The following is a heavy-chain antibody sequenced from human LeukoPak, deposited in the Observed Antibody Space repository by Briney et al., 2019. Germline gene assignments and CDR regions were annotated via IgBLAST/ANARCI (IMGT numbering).Heavy chain of an antibody. CDR1: GYTFTGYY. J-gene: IGHJ4*02. D-gene: IGHD1-26*01. CDR3: ARWKVVGATAWYDY. Sequence: ASVKVSCKASGYTFTGYYMHWVRQAPGQGLEWMGWINPNSGGTNYAQKFQGRVTMTRDTSISTAYMELSRPRSDDTAVYYCARWKVVGATAWYDYWGQGTLVTVSS. V-gene: IGHV1-2*02. CDR2: INPNSGGT.